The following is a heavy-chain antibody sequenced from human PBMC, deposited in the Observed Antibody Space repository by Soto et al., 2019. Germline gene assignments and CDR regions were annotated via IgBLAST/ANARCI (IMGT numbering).Heavy chain of an antibody. J-gene: IGHJ4*02. CDR1: GYTFSGYY. CDR3: ARVRREVGSGWYYDH. D-gene: IGHD6-19*01. CDR2: INPDSGAT. V-gene: IGHV1-2*02. Sequence: QVQLLQSGAEVKKPGASLKVSCKASGYTFSGYYIHWVRQARGQGLEWMGCINPDSGATKYAQNFRGRVTMTRDTSINTAYMEFSRLTSGDTAIYYCARVRREVGSGWYYDHWGRGTLVTVS.